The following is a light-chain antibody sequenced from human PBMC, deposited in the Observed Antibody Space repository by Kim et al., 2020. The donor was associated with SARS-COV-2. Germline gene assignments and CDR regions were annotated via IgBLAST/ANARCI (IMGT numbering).Light chain of an antibody. CDR3: QVWDSTTTV. CDR2: QDT. Sequence: SVSPGQTASITCSVDSLAHKYVCWYRHKPGQSPEVVIYQDTQRPSGIPERFSGSYSGNTATLTISGTQDVDEADYYCQVWDSTTTVFGGGTQLTVL. V-gene: IGLV3-1*01. J-gene: IGLJ2*01. CDR1: SLAHKY.